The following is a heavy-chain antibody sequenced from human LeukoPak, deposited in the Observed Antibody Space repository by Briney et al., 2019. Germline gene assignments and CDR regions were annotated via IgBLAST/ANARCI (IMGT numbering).Heavy chain of an antibody. V-gene: IGHV4-59*02. J-gene: IGHJ2*01. CDR3: ARTGTAYWYFDL. D-gene: IGHD1-14*01. CDR1: GGSVSNYY. Sequence: SETLSLTCSVSGGSVSNYYWSWIRQPPGKGLEWIGYFYGSGSTNYNASLKSRVTTSVDTSKNQFSLKVSSVTAADTAVYYCARTGTAYWYFDLWGRGTLVTVS. CDR2: FYGSGST.